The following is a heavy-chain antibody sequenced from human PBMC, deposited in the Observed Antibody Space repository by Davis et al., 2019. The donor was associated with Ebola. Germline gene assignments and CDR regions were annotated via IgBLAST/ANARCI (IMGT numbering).Heavy chain of an antibody. CDR2: INPNSGGT. Sequence: ASVKVSCKASGYTFTGDYMHPVRQPPGQGLEWMGWINPNSGGTNYAQKFQGRVTITRDTSISTAYMELSRLRSDDTAVYYCARGGGSGDAFDIWGQGTMVTVSS. V-gene: IGHV1-2*02. J-gene: IGHJ3*02. CDR1: GYTFTGDY. CDR3: ARGGGSGDAFDI. D-gene: IGHD6-25*01.